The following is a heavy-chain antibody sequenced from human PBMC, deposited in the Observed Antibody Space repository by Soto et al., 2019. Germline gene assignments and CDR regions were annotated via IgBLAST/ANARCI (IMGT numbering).Heavy chain of an antibody. J-gene: IGHJ4*02. CDR1: GITFTNAW. D-gene: IGHD2-21*02. V-gene: IGHV3-15*01. CDR3: TTGPGDPEDL. Sequence: EVQLVESGGDLVKPGGCLRLSCPASGITFTNAWMSWVRQAPGKGLEWVGRIKNKVDGGTADYAAPVRGRFTISRDDSKNTLFLQLNSLETEDTAVYYCTTGPGDPEDLWGQGTLVTVPS. CDR2: IKNKVDGGTA.